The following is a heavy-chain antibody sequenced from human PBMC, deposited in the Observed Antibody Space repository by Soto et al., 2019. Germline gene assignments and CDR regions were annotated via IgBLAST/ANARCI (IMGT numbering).Heavy chain of an antibody. V-gene: IGHV4-39*07. Sequence: SETLSLTCTVSGGSISSSSYYWGWIRQPPGKGLEWIGSIYYSGSTNYNPSLKSRVTISVDTSKNQFSLKLSSVTAADTAVYYCARDRRTFYGDPGDNWFDPWGQGTLVTVSS. CDR3: ARDRRTFYGDPGDNWFDP. J-gene: IGHJ5*02. CDR1: GGSISSSSYY. CDR2: IYYSGST. D-gene: IGHD4-17*01.